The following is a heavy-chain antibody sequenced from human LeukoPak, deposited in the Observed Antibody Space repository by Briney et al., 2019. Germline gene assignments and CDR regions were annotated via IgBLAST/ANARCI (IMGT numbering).Heavy chain of an antibody. Sequence: SETLPLTCTVSGGSISSYYWSWIRQPPGKGLEWIGYIYYSGSTNYNPSLKSRVTISVDTSKNQFSLKLSSVTAADTAVYYCARASFGGYYDSSGYLYYYYYYMDVWGKGTTVTVSS. J-gene: IGHJ6*03. V-gene: IGHV4-59*01. CDR1: GGSISSYY. D-gene: IGHD3-22*01. CDR2: IYYSGST. CDR3: ARASFGGYYDSSGYLYYYYYYMDV.